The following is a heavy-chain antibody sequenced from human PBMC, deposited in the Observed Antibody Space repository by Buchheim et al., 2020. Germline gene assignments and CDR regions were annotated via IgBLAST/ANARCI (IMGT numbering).Heavy chain of an antibody. CDR1: GGSISSYY. V-gene: IGHV4-59*01. Sequence: QVQLQESGPGLVKPSETLSLTCTVSGGSISSYYWSWIRQPPGKGLEWIGYIYYSGSTNYNPSFKRRVTISVDTSKNQFSLKLSSVTAADTAVYYCARAVYGDPGDAFDIWGQGT. J-gene: IGHJ3*02. CDR2: IYYSGST. CDR3: ARAVYGDPGDAFDI. D-gene: IGHD4-17*01.